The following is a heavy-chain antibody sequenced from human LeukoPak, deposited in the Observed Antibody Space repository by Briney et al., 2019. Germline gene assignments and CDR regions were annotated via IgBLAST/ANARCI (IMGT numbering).Heavy chain of an antibody. CDR3: AVGGVYLRGGAEAFDI. J-gene: IGHJ3*02. D-gene: IGHD3-10*01. CDR1: GGSISSSNW. Sequence: PAETLSLTCAVSGGSISSSNWWSWVRQPPGKGLEWSGESYHSGRTKYNPSLKSRVTVSVDKSKNQFSLKLSSVTAADTAVYYCAVGGVYLRGGAEAFDIWGQGTMVTVSS. V-gene: IGHV4-4*02. CDR2: SYHSGRT.